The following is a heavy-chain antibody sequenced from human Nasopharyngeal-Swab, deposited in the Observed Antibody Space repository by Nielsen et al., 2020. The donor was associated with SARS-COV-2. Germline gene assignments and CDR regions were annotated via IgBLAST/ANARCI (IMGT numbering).Heavy chain of an antibody. Sequence: SETLSLTCTVSGGSISSGSYYGSWIRQPAGKGLEWIGRIYTSGSTNYNPSLKSRVTISVDTSKNQFSLKLSSVTAADTAVYYCARDLGDYDPRGRYYYGMDVWGQGTTVTVSS. V-gene: IGHV4-61*02. CDR1: GGSISSGSYY. D-gene: IGHD3-3*01. J-gene: IGHJ6*02. CDR2: IYTSGST. CDR3: ARDLGDYDPRGRYYYGMDV.